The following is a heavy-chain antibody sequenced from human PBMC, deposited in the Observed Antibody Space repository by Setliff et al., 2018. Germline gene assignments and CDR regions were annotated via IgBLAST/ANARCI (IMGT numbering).Heavy chain of an antibody. D-gene: IGHD6-19*01. CDR3: ARHRAVAGAYYFDF. CDR2: IYYSGNT. J-gene: IGHJ4*02. V-gene: IGHV4-38-2*01. CDR1: GYSISSGNY. Sequence: TSETLSLTCAVSGYSISSGNYWGWIRQPPGKGLEWIGSIYYSGNTYYNASLKGRVTISGDTSKNQFSLKLTAVTAADTAIYYCARHRAVAGAYYFDFWGQGTLVTVSS.